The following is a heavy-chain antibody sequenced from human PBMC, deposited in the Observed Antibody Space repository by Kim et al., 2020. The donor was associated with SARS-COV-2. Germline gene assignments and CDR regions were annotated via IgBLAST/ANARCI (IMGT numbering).Heavy chain of an antibody. D-gene: IGHD2-15*01. CDR3: ARERYCSGGSCHLEWRTYYYYGMDV. J-gene: IGHJ6*02. V-gene: IGHV3-21*01. Sequence: GGSLRLSCAASGFTFSSYSMNWVRQAPGKGLEWVSSISSSSSYIYYADSVKGRFTISRDNAKNSLYLQMNSLRAEDTAVYYCARERYCSGGSCHLEWRTYYYYGMDVWGQGTTVTVSS. CDR1: GFTFSSYS. CDR2: ISSSSSYI.